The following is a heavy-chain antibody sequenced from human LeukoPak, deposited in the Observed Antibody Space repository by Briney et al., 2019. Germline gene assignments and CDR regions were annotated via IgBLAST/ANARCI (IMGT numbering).Heavy chain of an antibody. CDR3: ASGSGNNRRGYYQYYFVY. J-gene: IGHJ4*02. CDR2: IYHSGST. Sequence: SSETLSLTCAVYGGSFSGYYWSWIRQPPGRGLEWIGEIYHSGSTNYNPSLKSRVTISVDTSKNQFSLKLSSVTAADTAAYYCASGSGNNRRGYYQYYFVYWGQGTPVTLS. V-gene: IGHV4-34*01. D-gene: IGHD3-22*01. CDR1: GGSFSGYY.